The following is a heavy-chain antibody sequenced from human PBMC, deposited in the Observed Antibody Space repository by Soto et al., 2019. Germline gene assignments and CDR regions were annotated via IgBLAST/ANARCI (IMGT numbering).Heavy chain of an antibody. V-gene: IGHV1-3*01. CDR1: GYTFTNFA. Sequence: QVQLVQSGAEVKKPGASVKISCKASGYTFTNFAIHWVRQVPGERLEWLGWINGGTGYTKYSQRLQGRITITRDTSATTSYMELRSLTPDDTALYYGARNVLDSGGQGTLVTVSS. CDR2: INGGTGYT. J-gene: IGHJ4*02. CDR3: ARNVLDS.